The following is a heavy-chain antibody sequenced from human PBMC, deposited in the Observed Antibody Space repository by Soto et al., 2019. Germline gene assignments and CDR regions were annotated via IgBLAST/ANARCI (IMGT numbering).Heavy chain of an antibody. CDR2: ISGSGGST. CDR3: AKVGVRSFAVVVPAAAAKDTAMVTDDY. D-gene: IGHD2-2*01. CDR1: GFTFSSYA. Sequence: EVQLLESGGGLVQPGGSLRLSCAASGFTFSSYAMSWVRQAPGKGLEWVSAISGSGGSTYYADSVKGRFTISRDNSKNTLYLQMNSLRAEDTAVYYCAKVGVRSFAVVVPAAAAKDTAMVTDDYWGQETLVTVSS. J-gene: IGHJ4*02. V-gene: IGHV3-23*01.